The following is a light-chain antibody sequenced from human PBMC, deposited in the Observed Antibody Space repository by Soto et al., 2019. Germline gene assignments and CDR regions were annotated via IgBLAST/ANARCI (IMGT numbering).Light chain of an antibody. CDR2: AAS. CDR3: QKYNIAPLT. J-gene: IGKJ4*01. V-gene: IGKV1-27*01. CDR1: QGIGVY. Sequence: DLQMTQSPSSLSASLGDRVTITCRASQGIGVYLAWFQQKPGNVPKLLIYAASTLQSVVPSRFSGSGSGTDFTLTISSLQPEDFATYYCQKYNIAPLTFGVGTKVEIK.